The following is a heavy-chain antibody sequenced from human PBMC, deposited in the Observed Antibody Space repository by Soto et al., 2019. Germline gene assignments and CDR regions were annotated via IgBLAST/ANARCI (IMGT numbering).Heavy chain of an antibody. Sequence: GGSLRLSCAASGLTFTNYEMNWVRQAPGKGLEWVSYIGRSGTTTYYADSLKGRFTISRYNAKNSLYLQMNSLRAEDTAVYYCATRSGGGGAFDFWGQGTMVTVS. V-gene: IGHV3-48*03. CDR1: GLTFTNYE. J-gene: IGHJ3*01. CDR2: IGRSGTTT. CDR3: ATRSGGGGAFDF. D-gene: IGHD3-10*01.